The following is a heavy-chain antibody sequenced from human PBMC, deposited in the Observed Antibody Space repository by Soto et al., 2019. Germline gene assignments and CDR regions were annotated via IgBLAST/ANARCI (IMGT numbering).Heavy chain of an antibody. CDR3: ARAIGVTGTTPVGAADY. CDR2: INPNSGGT. CDR1: GYTFTGYY. J-gene: IGHJ4*02. Sequence: QVQLVQSGAEVKKPGASVKVSCKASGYTFTGYYMHWVRQAPGQGLEWMGWINPNSGGTNYAQKFQGRVTMTRDTYSSTAYMEVSRLRSDDTAVYYCARAIGVTGTTPVGAADYWGQGTLVTVSS. D-gene: IGHD1-7*01. V-gene: IGHV1-2*02.